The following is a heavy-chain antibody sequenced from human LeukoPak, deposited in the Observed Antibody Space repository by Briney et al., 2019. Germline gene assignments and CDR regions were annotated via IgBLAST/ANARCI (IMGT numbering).Heavy chain of an antibody. CDR3: ARALDYYAKSLDY. D-gene: IGHD3-10*01. CDR1: GSSISSGYY. CDR2: IHQSGNT. J-gene: IGHJ4*02. Sequence: SETLSLTCSVSGSSISSGYYWGWIRQPPGKGLEWIGSIHQSGNTYFNPSLRSRVTVSVDTSKNQFSLKLSSVTAADTAVYYCARALDYYAKSLDYWGQGTLVTVSS. V-gene: IGHV4-38-2*02.